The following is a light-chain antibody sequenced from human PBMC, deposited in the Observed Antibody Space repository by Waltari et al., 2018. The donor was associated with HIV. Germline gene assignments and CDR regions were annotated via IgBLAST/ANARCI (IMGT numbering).Light chain of an antibody. Sequence: QSVLTQPPSVSGAPGQRVTISCTGSSSNIGAGYDVHWFQQLRGTAPKLLIYGNTNRPSGVPDRFSGSKSGTSASLAITGLQAEDEGDYYCQSYDSGLSAYVFGTGTKVTVL. CDR1: SSNIGAGYD. J-gene: IGLJ1*01. CDR3: QSYDSGLSAYV. V-gene: IGLV1-40*01. CDR2: GNT.